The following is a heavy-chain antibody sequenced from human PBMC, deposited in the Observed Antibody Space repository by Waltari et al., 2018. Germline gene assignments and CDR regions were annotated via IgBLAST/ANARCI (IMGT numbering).Heavy chain of an antibody. CDR1: GYTFTSYD. CDR3: AVLSMDV. J-gene: IGHJ6*03. Sequence: QVQLVQSGAEVKKPGASVKVSCKTSGYTFTSYDINWVRQATGQGLGWMGWMNPKSGNTGYAQKFQCRGTITRNTSISTAYMELSSMRSEDTAVYYCAVLSMDVWGKGTTVTISS. CDR2: MNPKSGNT. D-gene: IGHD6-6*01. V-gene: IGHV1-8*03.